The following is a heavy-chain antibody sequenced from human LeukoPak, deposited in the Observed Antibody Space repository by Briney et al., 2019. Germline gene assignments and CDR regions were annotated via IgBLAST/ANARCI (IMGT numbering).Heavy chain of an antibody. J-gene: IGHJ2*01. D-gene: IGHD3-22*01. CDR3: ARAMDPNYYDSSGYQDWYFDL. CDR1: GFTSSSYE. CDR2: ISSSGSTI. V-gene: IGHV3-48*03. Sequence: GSLRLSCAASGFTSSSYEMDWVRQAPGKGLEWVSYISSSGSTIYYADSVKGRFTFSRDNAKNSLYLQMNSLRAEDTAVYYCARAMDPNYYDSSGYQDWYFDLWGRGTLVTVSS.